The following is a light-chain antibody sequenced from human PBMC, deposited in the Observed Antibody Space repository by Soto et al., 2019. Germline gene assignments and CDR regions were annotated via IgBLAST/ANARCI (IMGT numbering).Light chain of an antibody. J-gene: IGLJ1*01. Sequence: QSALTQPASVSGSPGQSITISCTGTSSDVGGYNSVSWYQQHPGKAPKLMIYDVSKRPSGVPDRFSGSKSGNTASLTISGLQAEDEADYYCCSYAGSYTFVYVFGTGTKLTVL. CDR2: DVS. V-gene: IGLV2-11*01. CDR3: CSYAGSYTFVYV. CDR1: SSDVGGYNS.